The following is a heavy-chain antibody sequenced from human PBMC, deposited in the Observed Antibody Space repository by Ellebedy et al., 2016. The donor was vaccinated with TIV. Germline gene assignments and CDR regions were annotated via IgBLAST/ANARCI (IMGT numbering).Heavy chain of an antibody. D-gene: IGHD6-13*01. V-gene: IGHV3-48*04. CDR3: ARGQWQLVFDY. CDR2: ISSSSSTI. J-gene: IGHJ4*02. CDR1: GFTFSSYS. Sequence: GGSLRLXXAASGFTFSSYSMNWVRQAPGKGLEWVSYISSSSSTIYYADSVKGRFTISRDNAKNSLYLQMNSLRAEDTAVYYCARGQWQLVFDYWGQGTLVTVSS.